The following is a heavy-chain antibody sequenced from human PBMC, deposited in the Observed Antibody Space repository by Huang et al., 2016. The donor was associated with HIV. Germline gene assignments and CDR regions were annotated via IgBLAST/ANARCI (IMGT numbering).Heavy chain of an antibody. V-gene: IGHV1-18*01. Sequence: QAQLMQSGPEVKKPGASVKVSCKTSGYSFTDYGITWVRQAPGQGPEWGGWISAFNGDTEIAQRLQARVPLTTDTSTSMAYMELRSLRFDDTAVYFCARDPKYHRIGYYRQRRGIDVWGQGTMVSVSS. CDR1: GYSFTDYG. D-gene: IGHD3-22*01. CDR3: ARDPKYHRIGYYRQRRGIDV. J-gene: IGHJ3*01. CDR2: ISAFNGDT.